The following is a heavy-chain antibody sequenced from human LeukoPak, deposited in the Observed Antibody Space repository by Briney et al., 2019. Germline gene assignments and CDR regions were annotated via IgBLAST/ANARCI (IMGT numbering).Heavy chain of an antibody. CDR3: ARDRRDSTIEPPFHYYYYMDV. V-gene: IGHV3-53*01. CDR2: IYNGGST. Sequence: GGSQRLSCAASGFTVSRNYLIWVRQAPGRGLEWVSVIYNGGSTYHADSVKGRFTISRDNSKNTLYLQMNSLRAEDTAVYYCARDRRDSTIEPPFHYYYYMDVWGKGTTVTVSS. J-gene: IGHJ6*03. D-gene: IGHD5-24*01. CDR1: GFTVSRNY.